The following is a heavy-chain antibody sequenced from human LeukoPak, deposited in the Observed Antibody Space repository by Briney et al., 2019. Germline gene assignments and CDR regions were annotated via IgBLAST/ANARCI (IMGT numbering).Heavy chain of an antibody. CDR2: TYYRSKWYN. CDR3: ASQHDGYLDWGLDY. J-gene: IGHJ4*02. Sequence: SQTLSLTCAISGDSVSSNSAAWNWIRQSPSRGLEWPGRTYYRSKWYNDYAVSVKSRITINPDTSKNQFSLQLNSVTPEDAAVYYCASQHDGYLDWGLDYWGQGTLVTVSS. CDR1: GDSVSSNSAA. D-gene: IGHD3-9*01. V-gene: IGHV6-1*01.